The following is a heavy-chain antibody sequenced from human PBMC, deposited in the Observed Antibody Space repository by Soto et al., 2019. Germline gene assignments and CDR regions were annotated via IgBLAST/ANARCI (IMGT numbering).Heavy chain of an antibody. CDR3: AREAALYCSSTSCFSLHGPRFVY. V-gene: IGHV4-39*02. J-gene: IGHJ4*02. Sequence: SETLSLTCTVSGGSISSGDYYWSWIRQPPGKGLEWIGSIYYSGSTYYNPSLKSRVTISVDTSKNQFSLKLSSVTAADTAVYYCAREAALYCSSTSCFSLHGPRFVYWGQGTLVTVS. CDR2: IYYSGST. D-gene: IGHD2-2*01. CDR1: GGSISSGDYY.